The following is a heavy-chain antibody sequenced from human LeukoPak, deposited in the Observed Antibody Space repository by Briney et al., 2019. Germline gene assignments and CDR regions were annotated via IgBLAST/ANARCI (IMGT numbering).Heavy chain of an antibody. D-gene: IGHD5-12*01. V-gene: IGHV4-31*03. CDR1: GGSISSGGYY. CDR3: ARDRGPYSGYDSYYFDY. Sequence: SETLSLTCTVSGGSISSGGYYWSWIRQHPGKGLEWIGYIYYSGGTYYNPSLKSRVTISVDTSKNQFSLKLSSVTAADTAVYYCARDRGPYSGYDSYYFDYWGQGTLVTVSS. CDR2: IYYSGGT. J-gene: IGHJ4*02.